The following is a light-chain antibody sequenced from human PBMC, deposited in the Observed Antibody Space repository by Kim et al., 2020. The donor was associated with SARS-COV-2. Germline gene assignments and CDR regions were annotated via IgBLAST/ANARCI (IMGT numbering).Light chain of an antibody. Sequence: PGKTARITCVENNIGSKSVHWYRQKPGQAPVVVMCFDSDRPSGIPERFSGSNSGNTATLTISGVEAGDEADYYCQVWDTSSDHHYVFGTGTKVTVL. CDR2: FDS. CDR1: NIGSKS. CDR3: QVWDTSSDHHYV. J-gene: IGLJ1*01. V-gene: IGLV3-21*04.